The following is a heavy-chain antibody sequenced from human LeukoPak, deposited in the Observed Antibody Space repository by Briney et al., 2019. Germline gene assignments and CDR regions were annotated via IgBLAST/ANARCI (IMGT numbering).Heavy chain of an antibody. J-gene: IGHJ3*02. CDR1: GGFISSGRYY. Sequence: SETLSLTCTVSGGFISSGRYYWSWIRQPPGKGLEWIGYIYYSGTTYHNPSLKSRLTISVDTSKNQFSLKLSSVTAADTAVYYCARRGTYDIDAFDIWGQGTMVTVSS. CDR3: ARRGTYDIDAFDI. D-gene: IGHD3-9*01. V-gene: IGHV4-30-4*01. CDR2: IYYSGTT.